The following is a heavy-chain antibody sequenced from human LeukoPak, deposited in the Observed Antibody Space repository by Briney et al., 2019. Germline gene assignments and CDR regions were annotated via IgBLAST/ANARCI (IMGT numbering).Heavy chain of an antibody. J-gene: IGHJ4*02. D-gene: IGHD4/OR15-4a*01. CDR3: AKATMDTTYFDS. V-gene: IGHV3-23*01. CDR1: GFSLNNFA. Sequence: PGGSLRLSCAASGFSLNNFAMSWVRQAPGKGLEWVSAISGGGSTIFYADSVKGRFTVSRDNSDNTLFLQMNRLRVEDTALYYCAKATMDTTYFDSWGQGTLVTVSS. CDR2: ISGGGSTI.